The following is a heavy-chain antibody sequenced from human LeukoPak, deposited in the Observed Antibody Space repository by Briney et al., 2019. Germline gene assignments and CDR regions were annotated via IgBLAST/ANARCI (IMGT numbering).Heavy chain of an antibody. D-gene: IGHD5-18*01. CDR3: ARVIASYGDSAY. Sequence: PGGSLSLSCAASGFTFSSFSMNWVRQAPGKGLEWLSYISSTSSAIYYADSLKGRFTISRDNAKNSLYLQMNSLRAEDTAVYYCARVIASYGDSAYWGQGTLVTVSS. CDR2: ISSTSSAI. J-gene: IGHJ4*02. CDR1: GFTFSSFS. V-gene: IGHV3-48*04.